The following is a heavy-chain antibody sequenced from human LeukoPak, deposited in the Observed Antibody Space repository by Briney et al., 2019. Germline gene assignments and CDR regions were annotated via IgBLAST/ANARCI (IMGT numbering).Heavy chain of an antibody. D-gene: IGHD6-19*01. CDR2: INSDGNST. Sequence: PGGSLRLSCAASGFTFSSYWIHWVRQAPGKGLVWVSRINSDGNSTSYADSVKGRFTISRDNAKNTLYLQMNSLRAEDTAVYYCARSGWSLANWFDPWGQGTLVTVSS. J-gene: IGHJ5*02. V-gene: IGHV3-74*01. CDR3: ARSGWSLANWFDP. CDR1: GFTFSSYW.